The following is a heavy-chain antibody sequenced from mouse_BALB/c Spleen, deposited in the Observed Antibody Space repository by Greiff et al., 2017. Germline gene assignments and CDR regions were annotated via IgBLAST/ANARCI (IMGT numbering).Heavy chain of an antibody. J-gene: IGHJ1*01. Sequence: SGAELARPGASVKLSCKASGYTFTSYWMQWVKQRPGQGLEWIGAIYPGDGDTRYTQKFKGKATLTADKSSSTAYMQLSSLASEDSAVYYCARTIYFDVWGAGTTVTVSS. CDR2: IYPGDGDT. D-gene: IGHD1-1*02. CDR1: GYTFTSYW. CDR3: ARTIYFDV. V-gene: IGHV1-87*01.